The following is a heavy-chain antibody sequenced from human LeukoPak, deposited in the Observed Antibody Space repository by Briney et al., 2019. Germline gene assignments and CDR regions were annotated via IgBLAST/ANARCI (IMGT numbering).Heavy chain of an antibody. J-gene: IGHJ4*02. V-gene: IGHV4-34*01. D-gene: IGHD3-16*02. CDR3: ARDYDYVWGSYRPYFDY. Sequence: PSETLSLTCAVYGGSFSGYYWSWIRQPPGKGLEWIGEINRSGSTNYNPSLKSRVTISVDTSNNQFSLKLSSVTAADTAVYYCARDYDYVWGSYRPYFDYWGQGTLVTVSS. CDR1: GGSFSGYY. CDR2: INRSGST.